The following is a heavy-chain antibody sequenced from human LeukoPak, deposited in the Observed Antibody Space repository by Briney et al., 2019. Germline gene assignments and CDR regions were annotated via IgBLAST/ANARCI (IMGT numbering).Heavy chain of an antibody. D-gene: IGHD2-15*01. CDR3: ARDCSGGSRYCA. Sequence: GRSLRLSCAASGFTFSSYGMHWVRQAPGKGLEWVAVIWYDGSNKYYADSVKGRFTISRDNSKNTLYLQMNSLRAEDTAVYYCARDCSGGSRYCAWGQGTLVTVSS. CDR2: IWYDGSNK. V-gene: IGHV3-33*01. CDR1: GFTFSSYG. J-gene: IGHJ4*02.